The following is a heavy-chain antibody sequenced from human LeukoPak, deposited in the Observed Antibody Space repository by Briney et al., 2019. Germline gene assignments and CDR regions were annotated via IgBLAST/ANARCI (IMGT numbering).Heavy chain of an antibody. CDR2: INHSGST. CDR1: GGSFSGYY. CDR3: GRGITIFGVGSTSLFDP. V-gene: IGHV4-34*01. J-gene: IGHJ5*02. Sequence: SETLSLTCAVYGGSFSGYYWSWIRQPPGKGLEWIGEINHSGSTNYNPSLKSRVTISVDTSKNQFSLKLSSVTAADTAVYYCGRGITIFGVGSTSLFDPWGQGTLVTLSS. D-gene: IGHD3-3*01.